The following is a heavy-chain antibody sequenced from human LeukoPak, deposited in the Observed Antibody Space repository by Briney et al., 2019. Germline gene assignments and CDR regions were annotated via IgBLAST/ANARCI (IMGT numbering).Heavy chain of an antibody. J-gene: IGHJ4*02. CDR2: IYYSGST. CDR3: ARARTPSRYYYDSSGYIDY. D-gene: IGHD3-22*01. Sequence: SETLSLTCTVSGGSIISSSYYWGWIRQPPGKGLEWIGSIYYSGSTYYNPSLKSRVTISVDTSKNQFSLKLSSVTAADTAVYYCARARTPSRYYYDSSGYIDYWGQGTLVTVSS. CDR1: GGSIISSSYY. V-gene: IGHV4-39*07.